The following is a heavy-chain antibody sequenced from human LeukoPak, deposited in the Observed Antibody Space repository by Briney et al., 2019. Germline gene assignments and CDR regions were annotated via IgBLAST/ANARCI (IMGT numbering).Heavy chain of an antibody. D-gene: IGHD1-26*01. CDR3: ARKLRLGGNWFDP. Sequence: ASVKVSCKASGYTFTSYGISWVRQAPGQGLEWMGWISAYNGNTNYAQKLQGRVTFTADESTSTAYMELSSLRSEDTALYYCARKLRLGGNWFDPWGQGTLVTVSS. V-gene: IGHV1-18*01. CDR2: ISAYNGNT. J-gene: IGHJ5*02. CDR1: GYTFTSYG.